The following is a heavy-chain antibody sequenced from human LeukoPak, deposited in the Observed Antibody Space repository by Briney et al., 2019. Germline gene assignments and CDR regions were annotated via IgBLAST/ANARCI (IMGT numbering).Heavy chain of an antibody. V-gene: IGHV3-43*02. Sequence: PGGCLRLSCAGSGFSFDDYGMHWVRQRPGKGLEWVSLISGDGATTHYADSVRGRFTISKDNYKNSLYLQMNSLRTDDTALYYCAKDTPYSGRVFDCWGQGTLVTVAS. J-gene: IGHJ4*02. CDR1: GFSFDDYG. CDR2: ISGDGATT. D-gene: IGHD5-12*01. CDR3: AKDTPYSGRVFDC.